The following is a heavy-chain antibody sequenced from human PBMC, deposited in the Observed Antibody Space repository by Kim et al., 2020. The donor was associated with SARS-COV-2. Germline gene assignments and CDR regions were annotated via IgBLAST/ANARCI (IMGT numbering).Heavy chain of an antibody. D-gene: IGHD5-18*01. Sequence: GGSLRLSCAASGFTFSSYSMNWVRQAPGKGLEWVSSISSSSSYIYYADSVKGRFTISRDNAKNSLYLQMNSLRAEDTAVYYCARDQVGYSYGTDYWGQGTLVTVSS. V-gene: IGHV3-21*01. CDR3: ARDQVGYSYGTDY. J-gene: IGHJ4*02. CDR1: GFTFSSYS. CDR2: ISSSSSYI.